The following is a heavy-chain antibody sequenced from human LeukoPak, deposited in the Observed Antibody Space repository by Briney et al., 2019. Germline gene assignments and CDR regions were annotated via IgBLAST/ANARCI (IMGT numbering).Heavy chain of an antibody. D-gene: IGHD3-22*01. CDR2: ISAYNGNT. CDR3: ARPVDYYDSSGYEI. V-gene: IGHV1-18*01. Sequence: GASVKVSCKASGYTFTSYGISWVRQAPGQGLEWMGWISAYNGNTNYAQKLQGRVTMTTDTSTSTAYMELRSLRSDDTAVYYCARPVDYYDSSGYEIWGQGTMVTVSS. J-gene: IGHJ3*02. CDR1: GYTFTSYG.